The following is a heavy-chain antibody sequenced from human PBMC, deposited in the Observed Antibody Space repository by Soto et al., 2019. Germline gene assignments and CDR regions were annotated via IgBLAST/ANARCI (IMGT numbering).Heavy chain of an antibody. V-gene: IGHV4-59*01. CDR2: IYYSGST. CDR3: ARVPRDTGAAPPLNFNY. D-gene: IGHD5-18*01. CDR1: GGSISSYY. J-gene: IGHJ4*02. Sequence: PPETLSLTCTVSGGSISSYYWSWIRQPPGKGLEWIGYIYYSGSTNYNPSLKSRVTISVDTSKNQFSLKLSSVTAADTAVYYCARVPRDTGAAPPLNFNYGRQGPWVPVP.